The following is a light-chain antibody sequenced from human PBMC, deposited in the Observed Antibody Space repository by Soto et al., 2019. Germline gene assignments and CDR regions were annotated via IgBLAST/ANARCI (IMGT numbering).Light chain of an antibody. CDR3: QQCGSSST. Sequence: EIVLTQSPGTLSLSPGERATLSCRASQTFSNSFLSWCQQIPGQAPRLLIYGASMSATGIPDRFSGSGSGTDFTLTISRLEPEDFAVYYCQQCGSSSTFGQGTRLEIK. CDR2: GAS. J-gene: IGKJ5*01. V-gene: IGKV3-20*01. CDR1: QTFSNSF.